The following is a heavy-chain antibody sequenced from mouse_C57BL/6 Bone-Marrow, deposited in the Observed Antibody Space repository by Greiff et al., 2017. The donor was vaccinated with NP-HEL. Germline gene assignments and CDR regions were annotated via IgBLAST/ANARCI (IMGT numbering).Heavy chain of an antibody. CDR3: AKTGCSFAY. Sequence: QVQLQQSGPGLVAPSQSLSITCTVSGFSLNSYGVSWVRQPPGKGLEWLGVISGDGGTNYHSALITRLSISTDNSKSQVFIKLNSLQTDDTAAYYCAKTGCSFAYWGQGTLVTVSA. J-gene: IGHJ3*01. CDR2: ISGDGGT. D-gene: IGHD3-3*01. V-gene: IGHV2-3*01. CDR1: GFSLNSYG.